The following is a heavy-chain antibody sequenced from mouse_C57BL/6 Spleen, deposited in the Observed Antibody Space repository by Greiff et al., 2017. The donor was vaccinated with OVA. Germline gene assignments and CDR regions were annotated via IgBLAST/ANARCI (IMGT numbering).Heavy chain of an antibody. V-gene: IGHV1-7*01. CDR1: GYTFTSYW. CDR3: ARYPGYDGAWFAY. D-gene: IGHD2-2*01. Sequence: QVQLKQSGAELAKPGASVKLSCKASGYTFTSYWMHWVKQRPGQGLEWIGYINPSSGYTKYNQKFKDKATLTADKSSSAAYMQLSSLTYEDSAVYYCARYPGYDGAWFAYWGQGTLVTVSA. CDR2: INPSSGYT. J-gene: IGHJ3*01.